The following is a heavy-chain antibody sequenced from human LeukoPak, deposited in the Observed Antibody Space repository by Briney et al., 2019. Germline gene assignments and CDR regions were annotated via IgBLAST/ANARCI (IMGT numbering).Heavy chain of an antibody. CDR2: INWNGGST. J-gene: IGHJ4*02. CDR3: ARGDSSGWSFDA. Sequence: PGGSLRLSCTAPGSRFDDHGMAWVRQVPGKGLEWVCGINWNGGSTGYADSVKGRFTISRDNAKNSLYLQMNSLRADDTALYYCARGDSSGWSFDAWGQGTLVTVSS. D-gene: IGHD6-19*01. V-gene: IGHV3-20*04. CDR1: GSRFDDHG.